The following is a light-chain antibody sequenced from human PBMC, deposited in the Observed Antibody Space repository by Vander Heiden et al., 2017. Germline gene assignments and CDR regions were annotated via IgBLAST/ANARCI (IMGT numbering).Light chain of an antibody. Sequence: AIQMTQSPSSLSASVGDRVTITCRASQGIRNDLGWYQQKPRKAPKLLIYAASSLPSGVPSRFSGSGSGTDFTLTISSLQPEDFATYYCLQDYNYPWTFGQGTKVEIK. CDR1: QGIRND. CDR3: LQDYNYPWT. CDR2: AAS. J-gene: IGKJ1*01. V-gene: IGKV1-6*01.